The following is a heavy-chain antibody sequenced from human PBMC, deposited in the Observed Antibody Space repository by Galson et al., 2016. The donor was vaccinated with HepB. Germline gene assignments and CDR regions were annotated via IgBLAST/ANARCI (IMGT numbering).Heavy chain of an antibody. J-gene: IGHJ3*02. Sequence: ETLSLTCTVSGGSIRSYYWSWIRQLAGKGLEWIGRVYTSGNTNYNPSLKSRISMSVDTSKNQFSLKLYSVTAADTAVYYCARPLIGTRGAFDIWGQGTMVTVSS. CDR1: GGSIRSYY. D-gene: IGHD2-2*01. CDR3: ARPLIGTRGAFDI. CDR2: VYTSGNT. V-gene: IGHV4-4*07.